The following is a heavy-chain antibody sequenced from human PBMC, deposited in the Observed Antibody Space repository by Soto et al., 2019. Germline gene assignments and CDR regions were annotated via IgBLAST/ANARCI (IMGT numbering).Heavy chain of an antibody. CDR3: ARENYGDYRNWFDP. J-gene: IGHJ5*02. D-gene: IGHD4-17*01. CDR2: ISSSSSTI. CDR1: GFTFSSYS. V-gene: IGHV3-48*02. Sequence: EVQLVESGGGLVQPGGSLRLSCAASGFTFSSYSMNWVRQAPGKGLEWVSYISSSSSTIYYADSVKGRFTISRDNAKNSLYLQMNSRRDEDTALYYCARENYGDYRNWFDPWGQGTLVTVSS.